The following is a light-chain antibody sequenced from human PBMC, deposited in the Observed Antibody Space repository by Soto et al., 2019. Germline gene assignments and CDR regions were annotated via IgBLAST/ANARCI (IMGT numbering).Light chain of an antibody. Sequence: QSALTQPASVSGSPGQSITISCTGTSSDVGGYNYVSWYQQHPGKAPKLMIYDVSKRPSGVPDRFSGSKSGNTASLTISGLQADDEADYYCCSYAGTYTFPYVFGTGTKLTVL. CDR2: DVS. CDR3: CSYAGTYTFPYV. J-gene: IGLJ1*01. CDR1: SSDVGGYNY. V-gene: IGLV2-11*01.